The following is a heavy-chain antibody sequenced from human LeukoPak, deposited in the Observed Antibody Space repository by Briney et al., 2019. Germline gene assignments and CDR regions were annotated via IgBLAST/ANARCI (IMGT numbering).Heavy chain of an antibody. Sequence: SETLSLTCTVSGGSISSSGYYWGCIRQPPGKGLEWIESIYYSGSTYYNPSLKSRVTISVDTSKNQFSLKLSSVTAADTAVYYCARHRGKYSPHDAFDIWGQGTMVTVSS. D-gene: IGHD5-18*01. CDR3: ARHRGKYSPHDAFDI. CDR2: IYYSGST. J-gene: IGHJ3*02. V-gene: IGHV4-39*01. CDR1: GGSISSSGYY.